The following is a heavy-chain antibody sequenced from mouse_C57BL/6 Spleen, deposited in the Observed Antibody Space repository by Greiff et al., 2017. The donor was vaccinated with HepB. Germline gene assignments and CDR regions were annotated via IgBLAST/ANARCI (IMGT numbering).Heavy chain of an antibody. J-gene: IGHJ4*01. CDR3: ARFYYDGSHAMDY. CDR2: IYPGSGST. Sequence: QVQLQQPGAELVKPGASVKMSCKASGYTFTSYWITWVKQRPGQGLEWIGDIYPGSGSTNYNEKFKSKATLTVDTSSSTAYMQLSSLTSEDSAVYYCARFYYDGSHAMDYWGQGTSVTVSS. CDR1: GYTFTSYW. V-gene: IGHV1-55*01. D-gene: IGHD1-1*01.